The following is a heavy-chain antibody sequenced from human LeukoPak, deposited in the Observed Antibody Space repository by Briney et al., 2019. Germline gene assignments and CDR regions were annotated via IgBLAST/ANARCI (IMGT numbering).Heavy chain of an antibody. CDR2: IYYRGST. CDR1: GGSISSYY. Sequence: SETLSLTCTVSGGSISSYYWSWIRQPPGKGLEWIGYIYYRGSTNYSPSLKSRVIISVDTSKNQFSLKLSSVTAADTAVYYCARESRLCSGGSCYDDWGQGTLVTVSS. D-gene: IGHD2-15*01. J-gene: IGHJ4*02. V-gene: IGHV4-59*01. CDR3: ARESRLCSGGSCYDD.